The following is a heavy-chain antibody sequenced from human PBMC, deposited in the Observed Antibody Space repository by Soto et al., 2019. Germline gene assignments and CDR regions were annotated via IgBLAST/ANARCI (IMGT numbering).Heavy chain of an antibody. V-gene: IGHV3-33*01. Sequence: QVQLVESGGGVVQPGRSLRLSCAASGFIFRDYAMHWVRQAPGKGLEWVAVIWYDGSHPYYADSVKGRFTISRDNAKNTLYLQTNSLRVEDTAVYFCAREKKEKATDYWGQGALVTVSS. CDR1: GFIFRDYA. CDR3: AREKKEKATDY. J-gene: IGHJ4*02. CDR2: IWYDGSHP.